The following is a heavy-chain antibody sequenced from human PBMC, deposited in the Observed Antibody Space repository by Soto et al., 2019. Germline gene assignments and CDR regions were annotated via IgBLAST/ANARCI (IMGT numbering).Heavy chain of an antibody. V-gene: IGHV1-69*01. Sequence: QVQLVQSGADVKKTGSSVKVSCKTSGGTCSTFGISWVRQAPGQCLEWMGGIIPFFGTAEYSQKFEDRITITADESTNTVYMDLISLTSEDTAIYYCARTAPMDAGDKYYYAFWGPGALVIVSS. J-gene: IGHJ4*02. D-gene: IGHD3-10*01. CDR2: IIPFFGTA. CDR1: GGTCSTFG. CDR3: ARTAPMDAGDKYYYAF.